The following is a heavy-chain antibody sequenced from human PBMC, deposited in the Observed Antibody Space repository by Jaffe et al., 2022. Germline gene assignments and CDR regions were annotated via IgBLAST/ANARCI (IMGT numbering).Heavy chain of an antibody. CDR2: INPSGGST. Sequence: QVQLVQSGAEVKKPGASVKVSCKASGYTFTSYYMHWVRQAPGQGLEWMGIINPSGGSTSYAQKFQGRVTMTRDTSTSTVYMELSSLRSEDTAVYYCARDLTDIVATMDTDGDYWGQGTLVTVSS. V-gene: IGHV1-46*01. J-gene: IGHJ4*02. CDR1: GYTFTSYY. D-gene: IGHD5-12*01. CDR3: ARDLTDIVATMDTDGDY.